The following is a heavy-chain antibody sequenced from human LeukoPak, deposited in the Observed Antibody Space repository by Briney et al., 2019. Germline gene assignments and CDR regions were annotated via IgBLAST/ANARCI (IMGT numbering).Heavy chain of an antibody. CDR2: IYSGGST. Sequence: RGSLRLSCAASGFTVSSNYMSWVRQAPGKGLEWVSVIYSGGSTYYADSVKGRFTISRDNSKNTLYLQMNSLRAEDTAVYYCARDRQQLLLGMDVWGQGTTVTVSS. D-gene: IGHD6-6*01. CDR1: GFTVSSNY. V-gene: IGHV3-66*01. CDR3: ARDRQQLLLGMDV. J-gene: IGHJ6*02.